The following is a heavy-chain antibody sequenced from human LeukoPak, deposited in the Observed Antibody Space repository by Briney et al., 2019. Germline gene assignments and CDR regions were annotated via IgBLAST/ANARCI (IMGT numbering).Heavy chain of an antibody. CDR3: ARDKPPASWYSY. Sequence: ASVTVSCKASGYTFTGYYMHWVRQAPGQGLEWMGWINPNSGGTNYAQKFQGRVTMTRDTSISTAYMELSRLRSDDTAVYYCARDKPPASWYSYWGQGTLVTVSS. CDR1: GYTFTGYY. J-gene: IGHJ4*02. CDR2: INPNSGGT. D-gene: IGHD6-13*01. V-gene: IGHV1-2*02.